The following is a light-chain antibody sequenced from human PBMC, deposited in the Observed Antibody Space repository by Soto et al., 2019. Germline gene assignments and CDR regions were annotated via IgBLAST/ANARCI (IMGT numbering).Light chain of an antibody. J-gene: IGKJ1*01. Sequence: DIQMTQSPSTLSTSVGDRVTITCRASQRISSWLAWYQQKPGKAPKLLIYKASSLESGVPSRFSGSGSGTEFTLTISSLQPDDFATYSCQQYNSYSRTFGQGTKVEIK. CDR1: QRISSW. V-gene: IGKV1-5*03. CDR2: KAS. CDR3: QQYNSYSRT.